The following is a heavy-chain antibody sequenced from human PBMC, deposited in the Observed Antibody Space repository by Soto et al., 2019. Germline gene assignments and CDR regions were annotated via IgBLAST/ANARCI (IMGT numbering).Heavy chain of an antibody. CDR1: GYSFTSYW. V-gene: IGHV5-51*01. Sequence: PGESLKISCKGSGYSFTSYWIGWVRQMPGKGLEWMGIIYPGDSDTRYSPSFQGQVTISADKSISTAYLQWSSLKASDTAMYYCARVDGYNPNGRAFDIWGQGTMVTVSS. CDR3: ARVDGYNPNGRAFDI. J-gene: IGHJ3*02. D-gene: IGHD5-12*01. CDR2: IYPGDSDT.